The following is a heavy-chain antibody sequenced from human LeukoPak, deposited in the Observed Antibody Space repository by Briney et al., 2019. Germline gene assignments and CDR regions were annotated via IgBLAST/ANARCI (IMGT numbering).Heavy chain of an antibody. Sequence: SETLSLTCAVYGGSFSGYYWSWIRQPPGKGLEWIGEINHSGSTNYNPSLKSRVTISVDTSKNQFSLNLTSVTAADTAVYYCARESQGLRYFDYWGQGTLVAVSS. CDR3: ARESQGLRYFDY. CDR1: GGSFSGYY. CDR2: INHSGST. D-gene: IGHD3-9*01. V-gene: IGHV4-34*01. J-gene: IGHJ4*02.